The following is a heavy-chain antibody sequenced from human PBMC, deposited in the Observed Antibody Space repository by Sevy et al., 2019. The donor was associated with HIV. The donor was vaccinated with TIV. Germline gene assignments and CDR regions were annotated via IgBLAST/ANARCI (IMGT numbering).Heavy chain of an antibody. CDR3: ARDGNDSSGYFDY. CDR1: GGSISSGGYY. Sequence: SETLSLTCTVSGGSISSGGYYWSWIRQHPGKGLEWIGYIYYSGSTYYNPSIKSRVTISVDTSKNQFSLKLSSVTAADTAVYYCARDGNDSSGYFDYWGQGTLVTVSS. CDR2: IYYSGST. D-gene: IGHD3-22*01. J-gene: IGHJ4*02. V-gene: IGHV4-31*03.